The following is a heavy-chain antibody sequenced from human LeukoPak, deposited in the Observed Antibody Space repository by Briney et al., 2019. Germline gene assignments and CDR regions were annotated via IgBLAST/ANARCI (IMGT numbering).Heavy chain of an antibody. J-gene: IGHJ3*02. V-gene: IGHV1-24*01. CDR2: FDPEDGET. CDR3: AAAETARDIVVVVAATSAFDI. CDR1: GYTLTELS. D-gene: IGHD2-15*01. Sequence: ASVNVSCKVSGYTLTELSMHWVRPAPGKGLEWMGGFDPEDGETIYAQKFQGRVTMTEDTSTDTAYMELSSLRSEDTAVYYCAAAETARDIVVVVAATSAFDIWGQGTMVTVSS.